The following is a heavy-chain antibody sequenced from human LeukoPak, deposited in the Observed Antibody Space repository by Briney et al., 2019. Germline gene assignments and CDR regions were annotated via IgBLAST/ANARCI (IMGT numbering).Heavy chain of an antibody. D-gene: IGHD3-22*01. CDR1: GFSLSTSGMC. V-gene: IGHV2-70*11. CDR3: ARIRYYYDSSGYYSDI. J-gene: IGHJ3*02. CDR2: IDWDDDK. Sequence: SGPTPVNPTQTLTLTCTFSGFSLSTSGMCVSWIRQPPGKALEWLARIDWDDDKYYSTSLKTRLTISKDTSKNQVVLRMTSMDPVDTATYYCARIRYYYDSSGYYSDIWGQGTMVTVSS.